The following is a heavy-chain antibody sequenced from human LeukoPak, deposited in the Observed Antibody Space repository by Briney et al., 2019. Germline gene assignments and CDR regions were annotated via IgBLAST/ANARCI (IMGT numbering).Heavy chain of an antibody. Sequence: GGSLRLFCAASGFTFSSYAMSWVRQAPGKGLEWVSTISGSGSSTYYADSVKGRFTISRDNSKNTLYLQMNSLRAEDTAVYYCAKDQDIVVVVGAKGGYFDYWGQGTLVTVSS. J-gene: IGHJ4*02. V-gene: IGHV3-23*01. CDR3: AKDQDIVVVVGAKGGYFDY. CDR2: ISGSGSST. D-gene: IGHD2-15*01. CDR1: GFTFSSYA.